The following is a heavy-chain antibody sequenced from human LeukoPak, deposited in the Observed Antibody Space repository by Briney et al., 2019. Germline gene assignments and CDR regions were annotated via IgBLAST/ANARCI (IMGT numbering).Heavy chain of an antibody. CDR3: AKDWDRSGGYYFDS. V-gene: IGHV3-53*01. J-gene: IGHJ4*02. Sequence: PGGSLRLSCAASGFTVSSNYMSWVRQAPGKGLEWVSVIYSGGSTYYAVSVKGRFTISRDNPKNTLYLQMNSLRVEDTAVYYCAKDWDRSGGYYFDSWGQGTLVTVSS. CDR2: IYSGGST. D-gene: IGHD2-15*01. CDR1: GFTVSSNY.